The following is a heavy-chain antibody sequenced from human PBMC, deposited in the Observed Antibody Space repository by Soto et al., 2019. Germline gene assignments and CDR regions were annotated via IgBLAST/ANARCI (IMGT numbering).Heavy chain of an antibody. V-gene: IGHV4-39*01. Sequence: ETLSLTCTVSGGSISSSSYYWGWIRQPPGKGLEWIGSIYYSGSTYYNPSLKSRVTISVDTSKNQFSLKLSSVTAADTAVYYCARHTGYYGSGSKENWFDPWGQGTLVTVSS. CDR3: ARHTGYYGSGSKENWFDP. D-gene: IGHD3-10*01. J-gene: IGHJ5*02. CDR2: IYYSGST. CDR1: GGSISSSSYY.